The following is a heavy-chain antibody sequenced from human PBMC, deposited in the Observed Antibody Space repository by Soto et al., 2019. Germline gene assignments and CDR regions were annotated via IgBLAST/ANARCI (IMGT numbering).Heavy chain of an antibody. Sequence: QVQLQESGPGLVKPSETLSLTCTVSGGSISSYYWSWIRQPPGKGLEWIGYIYYSGSTNYNPSLKSRVTISVDTSKNQFSLMLSSVTAADTAVYYCARHARFSSGWYGLEGIWGQGTMVTVSS. D-gene: IGHD6-19*01. J-gene: IGHJ3*02. V-gene: IGHV4-59*08. CDR2: IYYSGST. CDR3: ARHARFSSGWYGLEGI. CDR1: GGSISSYY.